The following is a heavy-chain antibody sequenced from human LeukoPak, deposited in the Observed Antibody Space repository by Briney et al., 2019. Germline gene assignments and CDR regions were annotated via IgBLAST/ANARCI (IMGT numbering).Heavy chain of an antibody. CDR2: ISSSSSYI. V-gene: IGHV3-21*01. CDR3: XXXXXXXXYDSSGYWIGDFDY. CDR1: GFTFSSYS. J-gene: IGHJ4*02. D-gene: IGHD3-22*01. Sequence: PGGSLRLSCAASGFTFSSYSMNWVRQAPGKGLEWVSSISSSSSYIYYADSVKGRFTISRDNAKNSLYLQLNSLRAEDQAVYYXXXXXXXXXYDSSGYWIGDFDYWGQGTLVTVSS.